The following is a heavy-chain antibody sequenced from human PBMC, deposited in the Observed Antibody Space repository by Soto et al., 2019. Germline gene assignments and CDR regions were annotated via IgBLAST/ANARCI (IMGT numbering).Heavy chain of an antibody. J-gene: IGHJ4*02. CDR3: GRGLYGDYALDG. CDR1: GFTFSYHF. V-gene: IGHV3-72*01. Sequence: GGSLRLSCAASGFTFSYHFIHWVRQAPGKGLEWVGRIRNKAHSYTTTYAASVKDRFTISRDDSKKSVYLQMNSLKSEDTAVYYCGRGLYGDYALDGWGQGTLVTVSS. CDR2: IRNKAHSYTT. D-gene: IGHD4-17*01.